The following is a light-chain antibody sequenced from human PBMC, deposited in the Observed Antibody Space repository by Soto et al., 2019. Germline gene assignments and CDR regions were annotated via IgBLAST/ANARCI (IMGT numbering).Light chain of an antibody. J-gene: IGKJ2*01. CDR2: QIS. CDR3: MQTTQFPQT. CDR1: QRLVHSNGNTY. V-gene: IGKV2-24*01. Sequence: DIVMTQTPLSSPVTLGQPASISCRSSQRLVHSNGNTYLSWLQHRPGQPPRLLIYQISNRFSGVPDRFSGSGAGTDFTLKISRVEADDVGVYYCMQTTQFPQTFGQGTKLEIK.